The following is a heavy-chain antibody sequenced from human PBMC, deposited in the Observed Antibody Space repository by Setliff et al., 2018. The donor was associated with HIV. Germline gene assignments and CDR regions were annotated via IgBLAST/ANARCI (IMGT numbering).Heavy chain of an antibody. CDR2: LYTSGST. J-gene: IGHJ4*02. Sequence: SETLSLTCTVSGGSISGHYWSWIRQPAGKALEWIGHLYTSGSTNYNPSLKSRVTISVDTSKNQFSLKLYSVTAADTAVYYCARVLSNGWSGGVDYWGQGTLVTVSS. CDR1: GGSISGHY. CDR3: ARVLSNGWSGGVDY. V-gene: IGHV4-4*07. D-gene: IGHD6-19*01.